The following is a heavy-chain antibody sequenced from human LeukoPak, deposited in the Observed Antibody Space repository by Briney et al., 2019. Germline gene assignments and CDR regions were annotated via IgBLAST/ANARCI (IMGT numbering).Heavy chain of an antibody. CDR2: MTPTGDFI. CDR1: GFTFSSYE. J-gene: IGHJ4*02. Sequence: PGGSLRLSCAASGFTFSSYEMNWVRQAPGKGLEWVSYMTPTGDFIYYADSVKGRFTISRDNAKNSLYLQMHSLRAEDTAVYYCARDDGGSHTSSLDYWGQGTLVAVSS. V-gene: IGHV3-48*03. CDR3: ARDDGGSHTSSLDY. D-gene: IGHD1-26*01.